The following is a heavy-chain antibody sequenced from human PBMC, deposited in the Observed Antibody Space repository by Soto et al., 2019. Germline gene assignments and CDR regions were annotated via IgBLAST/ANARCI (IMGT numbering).Heavy chain of an antibody. J-gene: IGHJ3*02. CDR3: ARKMAAAIDAFDI. V-gene: IGHV3-21*01. D-gene: IGHD6-13*01. Sequence: EVQLVESGGGLVKPGGSLRLSCAASGFTFSSYSMNWVRQAPGKGLEWVSSISSSSSYTYYADSVKGRFTISRDNAKNSLYLQMNSLRAEDTAVYYCARKMAAAIDAFDIWGQGTMVTVSS. CDR1: GFTFSSYS. CDR2: ISSSSSYT.